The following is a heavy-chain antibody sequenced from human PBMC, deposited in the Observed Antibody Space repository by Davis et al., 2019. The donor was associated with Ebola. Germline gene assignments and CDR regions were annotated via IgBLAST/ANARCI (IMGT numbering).Heavy chain of an antibody. D-gene: IGHD5-24*01. CDR2: IYYTGST. CDR3: AREIGAFDI. V-gene: IGHV4-39*01. Sequence: SETLSLTCTVSGGSISSSSYYWGWIRQPPGKGLEWIGSIYYTGSTYYNPSLKSRVTISVDTSKNQFSLKLSSVTAADTAVYYCAREIGAFDIWGQGTMVTVSS. CDR1: GGSISSSSYY. J-gene: IGHJ3*02.